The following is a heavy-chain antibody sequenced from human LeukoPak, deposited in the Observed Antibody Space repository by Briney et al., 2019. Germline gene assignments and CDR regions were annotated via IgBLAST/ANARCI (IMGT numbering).Heavy chain of an antibody. V-gene: IGHV4-4*07. CDR3: ARDDSSSQDY. D-gene: IGHD6-13*01. J-gene: IGHJ4*02. CDR2: IHTSGST. Sequence: SETPSPTCPVSGGSISSYYWSWIRQPAREGLEWIGRIHTSGSTNYNPSLKSRVTMSVDTSKNQFSLKLSSVTAADTAVYYCARDDSSSQDYWGQGTLVTVSS. CDR1: GGSISSYY.